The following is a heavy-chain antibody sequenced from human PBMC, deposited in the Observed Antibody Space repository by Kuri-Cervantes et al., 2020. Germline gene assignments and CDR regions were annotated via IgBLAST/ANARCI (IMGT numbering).Heavy chain of an antibody. V-gene: IGHV3-30*18. D-gene: IGHD3-10*01. CDR1: GFTFSSYA. Sequence: GGSLRLSCAASGFTFSSYAMNWVRQAPGKGLEWVAVISYDGSNKYYADSVEGRFTISRDNSKDTLYLQMNSLRAEDTAVYYCAKGIGYYYGSGSYYKRSDANFGFDYWGQGTLVTVSS. CDR2: ISYDGSNK. J-gene: IGHJ4*02. CDR3: AKGIGYYYGSGSYYKRSDANFGFDY.